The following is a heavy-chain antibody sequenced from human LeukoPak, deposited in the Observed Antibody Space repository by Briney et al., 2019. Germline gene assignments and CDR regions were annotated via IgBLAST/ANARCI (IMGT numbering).Heavy chain of an antibody. Sequence: PSETLSLTCNVSGASFTNYYWSWIRQPPGKGLQWIGYIYDSGRTNYNPSLRSRVTISLDSSKNQFSLRLTSVDAADTAVYYCARGISHYHSFSFYHWGQGSLATVSS. CDR2: IYDSGRT. D-gene: IGHD3-3*01. V-gene: IGHV4-59*12. J-gene: IGHJ1*01. CDR3: ARGISHYHSFSFYH. CDR1: GASFTNYY.